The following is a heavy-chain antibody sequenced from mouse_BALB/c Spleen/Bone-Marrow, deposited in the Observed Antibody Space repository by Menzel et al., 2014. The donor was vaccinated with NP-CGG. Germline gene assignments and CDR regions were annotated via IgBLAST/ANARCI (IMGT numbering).Heavy chain of an antibody. D-gene: IGHD2-3*01. V-gene: IGHV5-12*02. CDR2: ISNGGGST. J-gene: IGHJ3*01. CDR3: ARHDGYRTWFAY. CDR1: GFTFSDYY. Sequence: EVMLVESGGGLVQPGGSLKLSCATSGFTFSDYYMYWVRRTPEKRLEWVAYISNGGGSTYYPDTVKGRFTISRDNAKNTLYLQMSRLKSEDTAMYYCARHDGYRTWFAYWGQGTLVTVSA.